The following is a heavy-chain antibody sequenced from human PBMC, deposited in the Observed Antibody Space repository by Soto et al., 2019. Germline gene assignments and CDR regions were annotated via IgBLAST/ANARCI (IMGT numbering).Heavy chain of an antibody. CDR2: ISGSGGST. CDR3: AKDPGDNYYYYGMDV. Sequence: GGSMRLSCAASGFTFSSYAMSWVRQAPGKGLEWVSAISGSGGSTYYADSVKGRFTISRDNSKNTLYLQMNSLRAEDTAVYYCAKDPGDNYYYYGMDVWGQGTTVTVSS. J-gene: IGHJ6*02. CDR1: GFTFSSYA. V-gene: IGHV3-23*01.